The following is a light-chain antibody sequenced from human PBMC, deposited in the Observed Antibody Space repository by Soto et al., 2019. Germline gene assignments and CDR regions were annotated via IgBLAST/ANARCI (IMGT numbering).Light chain of an antibody. Sequence: QSALTQPASVSGSPGQSITISCTGTSSDVGGYNYVSWYQQHPGQVPKLTIYEVTNRPSGVSSRFSGSKSGNTASLTISGLQAEDEADYYCAAWDDSLNGRVFGTGTKLTVL. CDR1: SSDVGGYNY. J-gene: IGLJ1*01. V-gene: IGLV2-14*01. CDR3: AAWDDSLNGRV. CDR2: EVT.